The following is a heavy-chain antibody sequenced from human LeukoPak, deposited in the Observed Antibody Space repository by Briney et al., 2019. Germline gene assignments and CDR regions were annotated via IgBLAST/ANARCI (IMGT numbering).Heavy chain of an antibody. Sequence: ASVKVSCKAPGYTFTDYFIHWVRQAPGQVCEWMGWINPKTGGTNHAQKFQGRLSMTTDTSINTAYMELRGLRPDDTAIYYCARGGFGSGNYFNFWGQGTLISVSS. J-gene: IGHJ4*02. CDR1: GYTFTDYF. CDR2: INPKTGGT. CDR3: ARGGFGSGNYFNF. D-gene: IGHD3-10*01. V-gene: IGHV1-2*02.